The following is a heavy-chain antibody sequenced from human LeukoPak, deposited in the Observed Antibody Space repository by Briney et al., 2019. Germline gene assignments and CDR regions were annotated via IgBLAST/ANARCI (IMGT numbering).Heavy chain of an antibody. CDR1: GYTFTSYA. Sequence: ASVKVSCKASGYTFTSYAMHWVRQAPGQRLEWMGWINAGNGNTKYSQEFQGRVTMTEDTSTDTAYMELSSLRSEDTAVYYCATGKVRRSHYGSGSYLFDYWGQGTLVTVSS. V-gene: IGHV1-3*03. D-gene: IGHD3-10*01. J-gene: IGHJ4*02. CDR2: INAGNGNT. CDR3: ATGKVRRSHYGSGSYLFDY.